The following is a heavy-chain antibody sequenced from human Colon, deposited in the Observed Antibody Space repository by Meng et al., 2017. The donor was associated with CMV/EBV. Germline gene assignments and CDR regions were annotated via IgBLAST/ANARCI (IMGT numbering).Heavy chain of an antibody. D-gene: IGHD3-10*01. J-gene: IGHJ5*02. CDR2: IRPSRGGT. CDR3: ARRGRGNWFDI. Sequence: ASVKVSCKASGYTFTNYLIHWVRQAPGQGLEWMGIIRPSRGGTVYAQKLQGRVTMTRDTSTSIVYMELSGLTSEDTAVYYCARRGRGNWFDIWGQGTLVTVSS. CDR1: GYTFTNYL. V-gene: IGHV1-46*04.